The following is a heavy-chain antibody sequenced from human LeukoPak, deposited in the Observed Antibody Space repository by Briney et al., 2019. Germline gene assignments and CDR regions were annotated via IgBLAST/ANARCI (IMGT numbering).Heavy chain of an antibody. CDR3: ARGPMTIISI. Sequence: GGSLRLSCAASGFTLSTYWMSWVRQAPGKGLEWVANIKEDGSEKYYVDSVKGRFTISRDNAKNSLYLQMNSLRVEDTAVYYCARGPMTIISIGGQGTLVTVSS. J-gene: IGHJ4*02. CDR2: IKEDGSEK. V-gene: IGHV3-7*01. CDR1: GFTLSTYW. D-gene: IGHD4/OR15-4a*01.